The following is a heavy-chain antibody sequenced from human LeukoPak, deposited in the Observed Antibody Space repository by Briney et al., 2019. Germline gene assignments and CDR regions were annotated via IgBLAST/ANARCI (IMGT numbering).Heavy chain of an antibody. V-gene: IGHV3-7*01. D-gene: IGHD6-19*01. Sequence: GGSLRLSCVVSGFTFSSYWMSWVRQAPGKGLEWVANIKRDGSEKYYVDSVKGRFTISRDNAKNSLYLQMNSLRAEDTAVYYCARDLVSSGPYYYYFYGMDVWGQGTTVTVSS. CDR1: GFTFSSYW. J-gene: IGHJ6*02. CDR3: ARDLVSSGPYYYYFYGMDV. CDR2: IKRDGSEK.